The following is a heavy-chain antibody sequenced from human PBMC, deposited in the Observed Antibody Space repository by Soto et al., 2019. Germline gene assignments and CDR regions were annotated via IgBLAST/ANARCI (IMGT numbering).Heavy chain of an antibody. D-gene: IGHD5-12*01. CDR3: TSEILLDIVATIIVRDY. V-gene: IGHV3-15*01. CDR2: IKSKTDGGTT. Sequence: GGSLRLSCAASGFTFSNAWMSWVRQAPGKGLEWVGRIKSKTDGGTTDYAAPVKGRFTISRDDSKNTLYLQMNSLKTEDTAVYYCTSEILLDIVATIIVRDYWGQGTLVTVSS. CDR1: GFTFSNAW. J-gene: IGHJ4*02.